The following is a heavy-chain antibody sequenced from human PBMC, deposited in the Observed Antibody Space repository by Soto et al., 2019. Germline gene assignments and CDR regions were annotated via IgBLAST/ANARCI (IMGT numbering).Heavy chain of an antibody. CDR2: ITWDGGST. CDR3: AKDLRFSNF. V-gene: IGHV3-43*01. J-gene: IGHJ3*01. CDR1: GFTFEDYS. D-gene: IGHD3-3*01. Sequence: EVQLVESGGVVVQPGGSLRLSCAASGFTFEDYSMHWVRQAPGKGLEWVSIITWDGGSTYYADSVKGRFTISRDNTNNFLYLQMNSLRTEDTALYYCAKDLRFSNFWGQGTMVTVSS.